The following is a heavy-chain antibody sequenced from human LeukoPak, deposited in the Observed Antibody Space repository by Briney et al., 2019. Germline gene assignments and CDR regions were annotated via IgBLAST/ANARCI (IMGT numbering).Heavy chain of an antibody. CDR2: IYPGDSDT. V-gene: IGHV5-51*01. CDR3: ARRIPSNSGIIDY. J-gene: IGHJ4*02. CDR1: GYIFTSYW. Sequence: GESLKISCKGSGYIFTSYWIGWVRQLPGKGLEWMGIIYPGDSDTSYSPSFQGQVTISADKSISTASLQWSSLKASDTAMYYCARRIPSNSGIIDYWGQGTLATVSS. D-gene: IGHD2-21*01.